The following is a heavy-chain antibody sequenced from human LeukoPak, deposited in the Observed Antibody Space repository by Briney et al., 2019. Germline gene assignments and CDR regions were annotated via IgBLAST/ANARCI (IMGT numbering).Heavy chain of an antibody. Sequence: SVKVSCKASGGTFSSYTISWVRQAPGQGLEWMGRIIPILGIADYAQKFQGRVTITADKSTSTAYMELSSLRSEDTAVYYCAQGESYHKTLDIDYWGQGTLVTVSS. CDR3: AQGESYHKTLDIDY. CDR2: IIPILGIA. J-gene: IGHJ4*02. D-gene: IGHD3-16*01. CDR1: GGTFSSYT. V-gene: IGHV1-69*02.